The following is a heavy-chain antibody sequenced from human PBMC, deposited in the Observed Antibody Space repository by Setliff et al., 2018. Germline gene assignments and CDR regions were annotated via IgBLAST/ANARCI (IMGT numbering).Heavy chain of an antibody. CDR1: GFTFSSYA. V-gene: IGHV3-30*04. CDR2: ISYDGSNK. Sequence: GGSLRLSCAASGFTFSSYAMHWVRQAPGKGLEWVAVISYDGSNKYYADSVKGRFTISRDNSKNTLYLQMNSLRAEDTAVYYCARETLPYYFDYWGQGTLVIVSS. J-gene: IGHJ4*02. CDR3: ARETLPYYFDY.